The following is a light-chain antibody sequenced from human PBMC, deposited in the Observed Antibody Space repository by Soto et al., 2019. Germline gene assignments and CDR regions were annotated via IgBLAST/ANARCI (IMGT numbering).Light chain of an antibody. CDR3: AAGDDSLNGVL. Sequence: QSALTQPASVSGSPGQSITISCTGTSSDIGVYNYVSWYQQHPGKAPKLVICEVSNRPSGVSSRFSGSKSGNTASLTISGLRAEDEADYYCAAGDDSLNGVLFGGGTKLTVL. J-gene: IGLJ2*01. CDR1: SSDIGVYNY. CDR2: EVS. V-gene: IGLV2-14*01.